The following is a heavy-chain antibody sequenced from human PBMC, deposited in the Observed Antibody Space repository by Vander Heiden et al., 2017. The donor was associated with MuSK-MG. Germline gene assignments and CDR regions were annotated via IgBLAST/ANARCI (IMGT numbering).Heavy chain of an antibody. CDR2: IYTSGIT. Sequence: QVQLQESGPGLVTPSQTLSLTCTVSGDSISSGSHYWSWTRQPAGKGLEWIGRIYTSGITDYNPSLKSRVTMSVDTSKNQFSLQLTSVTAADTAVYYCARDGGYGGNPGGADYWGQGTLVTVSS. V-gene: IGHV4-61*02. CDR1: GDSISSGSHY. D-gene: IGHD4-17*01. CDR3: ARDGGYGGNPGGADY. J-gene: IGHJ4*02.